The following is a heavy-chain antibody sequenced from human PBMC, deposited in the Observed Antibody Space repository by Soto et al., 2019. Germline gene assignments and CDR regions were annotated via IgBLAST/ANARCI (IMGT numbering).Heavy chain of an antibody. J-gene: IGHJ4*02. Sequence: EVQLVESGGGLVKPGGSLRLSCAASGFTFRNAWMSWVRQAPGKGLEWVGRIKRKTDGGTTDYAAPVKGRFTISRDDSKNTLFLEMNSLKTEDTAVYYCTTDRTRSITVFGVVIQPDYWGQGTLVTVS. CDR3: TTDRTRSITVFGVVIQPDY. D-gene: IGHD3-3*01. V-gene: IGHV3-15*01. CDR1: GFTFRNAW. CDR2: IKRKTDGGTT.